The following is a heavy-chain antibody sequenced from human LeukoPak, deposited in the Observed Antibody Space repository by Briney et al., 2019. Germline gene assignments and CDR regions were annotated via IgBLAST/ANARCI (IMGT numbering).Heavy chain of an antibody. CDR3: ARDTFQPGLIDS. D-gene: IGHD2-2*01. J-gene: IGHJ4*02. V-gene: IGHV3-21*05. Sequence: GGSLRLSCAASGFTFSLYAMNRVRQAPGKGLEWVSYINDDSSDIHYAGSVRGRFTISRDDARKTLYLQLSSLRVEDTAVYYCARDTFQPGLIDSWGQGTLVTVSS. CDR1: GFTFSLYA. CDR2: INDDSSDI.